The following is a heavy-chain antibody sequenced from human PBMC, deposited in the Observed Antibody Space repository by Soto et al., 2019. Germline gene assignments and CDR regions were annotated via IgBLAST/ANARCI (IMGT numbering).Heavy chain of an antibody. V-gene: IGHV1-18*04. Sequence: QDQLVQSGAEVKKPGASVKISCEASGYTFTSHGISWVRQAPGQGLEWLGWISTYNSRTHYAQKVQGRVTMTTDTSTSTAYLDVRSLTFDDTAVYYCARARYCANRSCYKHYYYRMDTWGQGTTVTVSS. CDR3: ARARYCANRSCYKHYYYRMDT. CDR1: GYTFTSHG. CDR2: ISTYNSRT. J-gene: IGHJ6*02. D-gene: IGHD2-2*02.